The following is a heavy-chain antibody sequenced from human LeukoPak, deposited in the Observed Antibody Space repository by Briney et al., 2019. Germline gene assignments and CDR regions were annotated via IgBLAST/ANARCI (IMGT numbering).Heavy chain of an antibody. J-gene: IGHJ6*03. CDR3: TRDRGYSGYGYYYYYMDV. V-gene: IGHV3-49*04. Sequence: GRSLRLSCTASGFTFGDYAMSWVRQAPGKGLEWVGFIRSKAYGGTTEYAASVKGRFTISRDDSKSIAYLQMNSLKTEDTAVYYCTRDRGYSGYGYYYYYMDVWGKGTTVTVSS. CDR2: IRSKAYGGTT. CDR1: GFTFGDYA. D-gene: IGHD5-12*01.